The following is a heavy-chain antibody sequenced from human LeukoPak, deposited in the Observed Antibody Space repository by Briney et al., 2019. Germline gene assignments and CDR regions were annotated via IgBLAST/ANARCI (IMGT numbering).Heavy chain of an antibody. CDR2: IWYDGSRQ. D-gene: IGHD4-17*01. CDR3: ARDVGYGDYDL. V-gene: IGHV3-33*01. Sequence: GGSLRLSCAASGYIVSSHGMHWVRRAPGKGLGWVAAIWYDGSRQLYADSVKGRFTISRDDSKNTLYLQMNNLGAEDTAVYYCARDVGYGDYDLWGQGTLVTVSS. CDR1: GYIVSSHG. J-gene: IGHJ5*02.